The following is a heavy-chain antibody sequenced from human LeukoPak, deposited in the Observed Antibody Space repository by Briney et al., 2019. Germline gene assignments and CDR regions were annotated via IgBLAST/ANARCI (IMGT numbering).Heavy chain of an antibody. CDR3: AKWGCSGVNCYPFAY. V-gene: IGHV3-30*02. D-gene: IGHD2-15*01. Sequence: GGSLRLSCAASGFTFSSYGMHWVRQAPGKGLEWVAFIRYDGSNKYYADSVKGRFTISRDNSKSTLYLQVNSLGAEDTAVYYCAKWGCSGVNCYPFAYWGQGTLVTVSS. J-gene: IGHJ4*02. CDR1: GFTFSSYG. CDR2: IRYDGSNK.